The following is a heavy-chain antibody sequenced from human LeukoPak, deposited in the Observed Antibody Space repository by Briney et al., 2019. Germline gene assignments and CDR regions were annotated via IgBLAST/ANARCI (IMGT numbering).Heavy chain of an antibody. CDR1: GFTVSSNY. V-gene: IGHV3-66*02. J-gene: IGHJ4*02. CDR3: ARGYSYGYLLSNY. D-gene: IGHD5-18*01. CDR2: IYSGGST. Sequence: PGGSLRLSCAASGFTVSSNYMSWVRQAPGKGLEWVSVIYSGGSTYYADSVKGRFTISRDNSKNTLYLQMNSLSAEDTAVYYCARGYSYGYLLSNYWGQGTLVTVSS.